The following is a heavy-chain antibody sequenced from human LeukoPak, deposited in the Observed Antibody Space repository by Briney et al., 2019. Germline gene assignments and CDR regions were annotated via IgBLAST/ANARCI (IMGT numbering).Heavy chain of an antibody. J-gene: IGHJ4*02. V-gene: IGHV1-69*05. Sequence: ASVKVSCKASGGTFSSYAISWVRQAPGQGLEWMGGIIPIFGTANYAQKFQGRVTITTDESTSTAYMELSSLRSEDTAVYYCARDRDGVTGSSGYYYEGHYWGQGTLVTVSS. CDR2: IIPIFGTA. CDR1: GGTFSSYA. D-gene: IGHD3-22*01. CDR3: ARDRDGVTGSSGYYYEGHY.